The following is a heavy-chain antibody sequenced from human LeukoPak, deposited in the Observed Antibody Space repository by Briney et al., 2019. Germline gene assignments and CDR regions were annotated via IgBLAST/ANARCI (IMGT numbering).Heavy chain of an antibody. CDR3: AKAPTVTTVYFQH. V-gene: IGHV3-33*06. CDR1: GFTFSSYG. D-gene: IGHD4-17*01. Sequence: GRSLRLXCAASGFTFSSYGMHWVRQAPGKGLEWVAVIWYDGSNKYYADSVKGRFTISRDNSKNTLYLQMNSLRAEDTAVYYCAKAPTVTTVYFQHWGQGTLVTVSS. CDR2: IWYDGSNK. J-gene: IGHJ1*01.